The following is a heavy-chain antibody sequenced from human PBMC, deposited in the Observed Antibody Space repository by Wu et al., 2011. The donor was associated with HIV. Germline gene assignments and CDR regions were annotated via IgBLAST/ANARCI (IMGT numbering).Heavy chain of an antibody. CDR1: EDTFNSHA. CDR3: TRVRKEQNGVLTAFYMGPFDI. V-gene: IGHV1-69*14. Sequence: QVQLVQSGSEVKKPGSSVTVSCKTSEDTFNSHAISWVRQAPGQGLEWMGRITPSFNADNYAQKFQGRVSLTADRPATTINMELSSLRSDDTAVYYCTRVRKEQNGVLTAFYMGPFDIWGRGTLVTVS. J-gene: IGHJ3*02. CDR2: ITPSFNAD. D-gene: IGHD3-9*01.